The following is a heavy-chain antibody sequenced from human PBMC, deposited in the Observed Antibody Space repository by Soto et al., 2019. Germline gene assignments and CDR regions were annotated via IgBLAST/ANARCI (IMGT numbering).Heavy chain of an antibody. CDR3: AAETYYYDSSGHFDY. D-gene: IGHD3-22*01. CDR1: GFTFSSYG. Sequence: PGGSLRLSCAASGFTFSSYGMHWVRQAPGKGLEWVAVIWYDGSNKYYADSVKGRFTISRDNSKNTLYLQMNSLRAEDTAVYYCAAETYYYDSSGHFDYWGQGTLVTVSS. J-gene: IGHJ4*02. CDR2: IWYDGSNK. V-gene: IGHV3-33*01.